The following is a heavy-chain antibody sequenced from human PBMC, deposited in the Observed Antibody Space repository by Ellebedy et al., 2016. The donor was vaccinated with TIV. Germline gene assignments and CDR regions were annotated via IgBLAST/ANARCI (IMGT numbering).Heavy chain of an antibody. CDR2: IIPIFGTA. D-gene: IGHD3-10*01. CDR3: ARGDYYGSGPASFDY. V-gene: IGHV1-69*13. J-gene: IGHJ4*02. Sequence: AASVKVSCKASGGTFSSYAISWARQAPGQGLEWMGGIIPIFGTANYAQKFQGRVTITADESTSTAYMELSSLRSEDTAVYYCARGDYYGSGPASFDYWGQGTLVTVSS. CDR1: GGTFSSYA.